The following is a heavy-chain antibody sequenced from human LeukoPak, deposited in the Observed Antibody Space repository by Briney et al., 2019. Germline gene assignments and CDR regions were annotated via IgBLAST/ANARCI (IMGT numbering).Heavy chain of an antibody. D-gene: IGHD6-6*01. J-gene: IGHJ4*02. V-gene: IGHV1-46*01. CDR3: ARDLGSSSSGVDY. CDR1: GYTLTNYA. CDR2: INPSGGST. Sequence: ASVKVSCKASGYTLTNYALNWVRQAPGQGLEWMGIINPSGGSTSYAQKFQGRVTMTRDTSTSTVYMELSSLRSEDTAVYYCARDLGSSSSGVDYWGQGTLVTVSS.